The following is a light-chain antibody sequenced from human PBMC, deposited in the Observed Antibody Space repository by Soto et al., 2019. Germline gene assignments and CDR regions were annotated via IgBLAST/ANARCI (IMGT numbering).Light chain of an antibody. J-gene: IGKJ2*01. CDR3: QQYDSSPMYT. CDR2: GAS. CDR1: QRVSSTY. Sequence: EIVLTQSPGTLSLSPGERATLSCRASQRVSSTYLAWYQQKPGQAPRLLIYGASSRATGIPDRFSGSGSGTDFTLTISRLEPEDFAVYYCQQYDSSPMYTFGQGTKLEIK. V-gene: IGKV3-20*01.